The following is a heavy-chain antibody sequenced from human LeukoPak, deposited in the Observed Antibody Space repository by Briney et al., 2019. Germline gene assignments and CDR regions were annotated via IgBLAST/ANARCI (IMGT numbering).Heavy chain of an antibody. CDR2: IYYSGST. Sequence: SETLSLTCTVSGGSISSYYWSWIRQPPGKGLEWIGYIYYSGSTNYNPSLKSRVTISVDTSKNQFSLKLSSVTAADTAVYYCARERGDGGSGYHELLYNWFDPWGQGTLVTVSS. D-gene: IGHD2-15*01. V-gene: IGHV4-59*01. CDR1: GGSISSYY. J-gene: IGHJ5*02. CDR3: ARERGDGGSGYHELLYNWFDP.